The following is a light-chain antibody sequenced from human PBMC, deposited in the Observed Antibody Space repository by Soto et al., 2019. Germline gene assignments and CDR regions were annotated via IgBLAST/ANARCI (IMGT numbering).Light chain of an antibody. CDR2: EVS. Sequence: QSALTQPASVSGSPGQSITISCTGTSSDVGGYNYVSWYQQHPGKAPKLMIYEVSNRPSGVSNRFSGSKSGNTASLTISGXXAEDEADYYCSSYTSSSTLVFGGGTQLTVL. V-gene: IGLV2-14*01. CDR1: SSDVGGYNY. CDR3: SSYTSSSTLV. J-gene: IGLJ2*01.